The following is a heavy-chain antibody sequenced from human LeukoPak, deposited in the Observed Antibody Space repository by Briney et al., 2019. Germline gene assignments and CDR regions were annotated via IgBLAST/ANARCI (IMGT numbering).Heavy chain of an antibody. V-gene: IGHV4-59*08. CDR1: GGSTSIDY. CDR3: ARLKLGAYFDL. CDR2: VYNSGDT. D-gene: IGHD3-16*01. Sequence: SQTLSLTCTVSGGSTSIDYWSWIRQSPGKGLEWVGYVYNSGDTGKNPSLKSRVTILLDTSKNQCSLKLTSVSAADTAVYYCARLKLGAYFDLWGRGTLVTVSS. J-gene: IGHJ2*01.